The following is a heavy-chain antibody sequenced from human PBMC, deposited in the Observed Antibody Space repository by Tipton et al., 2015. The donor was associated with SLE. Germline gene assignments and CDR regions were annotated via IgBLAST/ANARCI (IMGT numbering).Heavy chain of an antibody. V-gene: IGHV1-69*05. CDR1: GGTFSSYA. CDR2: IIPIFGTA. D-gene: IGHD3-10*01. CDR3: ARGPPWLPPSPASYFYYGMDV. J-gene: IGHJ6*02. Sequence: QLVQSGAEVKKPGSSVKVSCKTSGGTFSSYAVSWVRQAPGQGLEWMGGIIPIFGTANYAQKFQGRVTITTDESTTTAYMDLSSLRSEDTAVYYCARGPPWLPPSPASYFYYGMDVWGQGTTVTVSS.